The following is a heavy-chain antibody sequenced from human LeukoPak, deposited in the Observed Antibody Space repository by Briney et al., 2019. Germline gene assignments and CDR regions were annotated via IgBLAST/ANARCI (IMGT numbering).Heavy chain of an antibody. CDR3: ARYSGTTGPSSRGAFDY. D-gene: IGHD1-1*01. CDR1: GFTVTSTY. CDR2: IFNSGGT. V-gene: IGHV3-53*01. Sequence: SGGSLRLSCAASGFTVTSTYMSWVRQAPGKGLEWVSMIFNSGGTQYAASVKGRFTVSRDDSKNTLYLQLNSLRDEDTAVYYCARYSGTTGPSSRGAFDYWGQGTMVTVSS. J-gene: IGHJ3*01.